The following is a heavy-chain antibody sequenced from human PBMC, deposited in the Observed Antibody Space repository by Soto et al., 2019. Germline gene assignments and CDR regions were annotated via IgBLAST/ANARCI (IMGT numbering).Heavy chain of an antibody. CDR2: IYYSGST. CDR3: ARGLYVDTAIAFDD. D-gene: IGHD5-18*01. Sequence: PSETLSLTCTVSGGSISSYYWSWIRQPPGKGLEWIGYIYYSGSTNYNPSLKSRVTISVDTSKNQFSLKLSSVTAADTAVYYCARGLYVDTAIAFDDWGQGTLVTVSS. V-gene: IGHV4-59*01. J-gene: IGHJ4*02. CDR1: GGSISSYY.